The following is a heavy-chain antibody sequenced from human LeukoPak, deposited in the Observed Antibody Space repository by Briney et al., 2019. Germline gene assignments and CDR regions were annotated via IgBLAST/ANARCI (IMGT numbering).Heavy chain of an antibody. Sequence: GGSLRLSCAASGFTFSSYWMNWVRQAPGKGLEWVANIKEDGSEKYYVDSVKGRFTISRDNAKNSLYLQMNSLRADDTAVYYCARTIDYGGNSGKSNWFDPWGQGTLVTVSS. J-gene: IGHJ5*02. D-gene: IGHD4-23*01. CDR2: IKEDGSEK. CDR3: ARTIDYGGNSGKSNWFDP. CDR1: GFTFSSYW. V-gene: IGHV3-7*03.